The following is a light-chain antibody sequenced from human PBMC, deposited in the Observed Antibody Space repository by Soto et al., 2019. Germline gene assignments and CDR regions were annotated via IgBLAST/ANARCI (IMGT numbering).Light chain of an antibody. Sequence: QSVLTQPPSASGTPGQRVTISCSGSSSTIGSNTVNWFQQLPGTAPKLLIYTNNQRPSGVPDRFSGSKSGTSASLAISGLQSEDEADYYCAAWDDSLNAYAFGTGTKVTVL. V-gene: IGLV1-44*01. CDR3: AAWDDSLNAYA. CDR2: TNN. J-gene: IGLJ1*01. CDR1: SSTIGSNT.